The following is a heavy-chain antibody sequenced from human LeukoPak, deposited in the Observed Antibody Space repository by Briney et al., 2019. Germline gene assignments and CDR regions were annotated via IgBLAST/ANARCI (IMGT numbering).Heavy chain of an antibody. J-gene: IGHJ4*02. CDR3: ARDLLHYYDAGGYYFFLDY. V-gene: IGHV4-4*07. CDR2: IYGNGNA. Sequence: PSETLSLTCTVPSGSISSSYWAWIRQPAGKGLEWIGRIYGNGNANYNPSLKSRVTMSVDTSKNQFSLKLSSLTAADTAVYYCARDLLHYYDAGGYYFFLDYWGQGTLVTVSS. CDR1: SGSISSSY. D-gene: IGHD3-22*01.